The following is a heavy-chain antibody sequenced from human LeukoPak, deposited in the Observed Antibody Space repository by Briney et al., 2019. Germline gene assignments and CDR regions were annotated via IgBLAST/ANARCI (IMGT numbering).Heavy chain of an antibody. CDR2: ISSTSSYI. CDR1: VFTFSIHS. V-gene: IGHV3-21*01. Sequence: GGALRLSCAPSVFTFSIHSMNWLRQAPGKGLEWVSSISSTSSYIYYADSVKGRFTISRDNAKNSLNLQMNSLRAEDAAVYYCARDGGDVLDYWGQGTLVTVSS. J-gene: IGHJ4*02. D-gene: IGHD3-16*01. CDR3: ARDGGDVLDY.